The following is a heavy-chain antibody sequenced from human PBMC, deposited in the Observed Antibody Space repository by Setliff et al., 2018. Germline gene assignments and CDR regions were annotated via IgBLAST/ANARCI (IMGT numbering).Heavy chain of an antibody. CDR2: TIPMFGSA. J-gene: IGHJ4*02. CDR1: GGTFRSYG. D-gene: IGHD5-18*01. V-gene: IGHV1-69*05. CDR3: ARAPLESGYYYGQGHYFDY. Sequence: GASVKVSCKASGGTFRSYGISWVRQAPGQGLEWMGGTIPMFGSANYGQKFQGRVTMTRDTSTTTVYMELSSLRSEDTAVYYCARAPLESGYYYGQGHYFDYWGQGTLVTVSS.